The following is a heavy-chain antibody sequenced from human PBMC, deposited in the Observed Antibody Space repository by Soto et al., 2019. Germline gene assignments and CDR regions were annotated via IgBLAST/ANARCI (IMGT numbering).Heavy chain of an antibody. Sequence: QVQLVESGGGVVQPGRSLRLSCAASGFTFSSYGMHWVRQAPGKGLEWVAVISYDGSNQYYADSVKGRFTISRDNSKNTLDLQMNSLRAEDTAVYYCAKDLTFGDPQNYFDYWGQGTLVTVSS. CDR1: GFTFSSYG. V-gene: IGHV3-30*18. CDR2: ISYDGSNQ. D-gene: IGHD4-17*01. J-gene: IGHJ4*02. CDR3: AKDLTFGDPQNYFDY.